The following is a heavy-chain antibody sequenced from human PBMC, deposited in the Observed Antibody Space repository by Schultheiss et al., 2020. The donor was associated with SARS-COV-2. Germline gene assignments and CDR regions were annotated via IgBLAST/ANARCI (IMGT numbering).Heavy chain of an antibody. Sequence: ASVKVSCKASGGTFSSYAINWVRQATGQGLEWMGWMNPNSGNTGYAQKFQGRVTMTRNTSISTAYMELSSLRSEDTAVYYCARVRYSSSWYRGYYYGMDVWGQGTTVTVSS. D-gene: IGHD6-13*01. CDR2: MNPNSGNT. V-gene: IGHV1-8*02. J-gene: IGHJ6*02. CDR3: ARVRYSSSWYRGYYYGMDV. CDR1: GGTFSSYA.